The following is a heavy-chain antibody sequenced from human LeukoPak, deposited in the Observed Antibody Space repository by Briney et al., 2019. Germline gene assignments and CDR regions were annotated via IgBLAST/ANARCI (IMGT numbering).Heavy chain of an antibody. J-gene: IGHJ4*02. CDR2: INSDGSST. CDR3: AGGGGYYLPLDY. CDR1: GFTFSSYW. Sequence: PGGSLRLSCAASGFTFSSYWMHWVRQAPGKGLVWVSRINSDGSSTTYADSVKGRFTISRDNAKNTLYLQMNSLRVEDTAVYYCAGGGGYYLPLDYWGQGTLVTVSS. V-gene: IGHV3-74*01. D-gene: IGHD1-26*01.